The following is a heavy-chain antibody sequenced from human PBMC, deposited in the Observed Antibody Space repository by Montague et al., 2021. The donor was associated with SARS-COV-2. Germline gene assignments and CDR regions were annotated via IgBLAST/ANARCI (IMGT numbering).Heavy chain of an antibody. Sequence: SETLSLTCTVAGDSIISSSYYWGWIRQPPGKGLEWIGSIYYDGSTYYNPSLKTRVTISVDTSKTQFSLKLSSVTAADTAVYSCARRVHPAFCSGAIDHWGQGTLVTVSS. D-gene: IGHD3-3*01. V-gene: IGHV4-39*01. CDR1: GDSIISSSYY. CDR2: IYYDGST. CDR3: ARRVHPAFCSGAIDH. J-gene: IGHJ5*02.